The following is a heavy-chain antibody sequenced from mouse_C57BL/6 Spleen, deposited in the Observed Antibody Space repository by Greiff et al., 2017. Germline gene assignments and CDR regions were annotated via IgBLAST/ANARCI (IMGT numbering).Heavy chain of an antibody. J-gene: IGHJ1*03. CDR1: GYSFTGYY. V-gene: IGHV1-42*01. D-gene: IGHD2-5*01. Sequence: VQLKESGPELVKPGASVKISCKASGYSFTGYYMNWVKQSPEKSLEWIGEINPSTGGTTYNQKFKAKATLTVDKSSSTAYMQLKSLTSEDSAVYYCARRGYSNYGNWYFDVWGTGTTVTVSS. CDR3: ARRGYSNYGNWYFDV. CDR2: INPSTGGT.